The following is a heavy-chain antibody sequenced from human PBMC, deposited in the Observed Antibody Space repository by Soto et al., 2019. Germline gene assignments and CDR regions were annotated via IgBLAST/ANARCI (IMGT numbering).Heavy chain of an antibody. Sequence: LTCTVSGGSISYYYWGWIRQPPGKGLEWIGSIYYSGNTHYNPPLKSRVTISVDTSMNQFSLNLDSVTAVDSAVYYCVRGGYVHAFDYWGQGALVTVSS. CDR1: GGSISYYY. D-gene: IGHD5-12*01. CDR2: IYYSGNT. J-gene: IGHJ4*02. V-gene: IGHV4-59*01. CDR3: VRGGYVHAFDY.